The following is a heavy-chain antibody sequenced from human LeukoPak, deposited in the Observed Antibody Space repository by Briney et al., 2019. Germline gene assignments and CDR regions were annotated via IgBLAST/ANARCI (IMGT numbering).Heavy chain of an antibody. V-gene: IGHV3-15*01. CDR2: IKSRSEGGTT. J-gene: IGHJ4*02. Sequence: GGSLRLSCAVSAFTFTNACMNWVRQAPGKGLEWVGRIKSRSEGGTTDYAAPAKGRFTISRDDSKNTLYLQMNSLKTGDTAVYYCTTSSGSDWWWGFDHWGLGTLVTVST. CDR1: AFTFTNAC. D-gene: IGHD2-8*02. CDR3: TTSSGSDWWWGFDH.